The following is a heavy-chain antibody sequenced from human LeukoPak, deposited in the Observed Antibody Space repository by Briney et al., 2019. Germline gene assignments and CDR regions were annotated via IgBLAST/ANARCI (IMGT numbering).Heavy chain of an antibody. V-gene: IGHV3-21*01. CDR2: MSIISGIK. J-gene: IGHJ4*02. D-gene: IGHD6-6*01. CDR3: AREFEYRTSGAGY. Sequence: GGSLRLSCAASGFTFSRYSMNWVRQAPGKGLEWVSSMSIISGIKYYADSVKGRFTISRDNGENSLYLQMNSLRVEDTAVYYCAREFEYRTSGAGYWGQGTLVTVSS. CDR1: GFTFSRYS.